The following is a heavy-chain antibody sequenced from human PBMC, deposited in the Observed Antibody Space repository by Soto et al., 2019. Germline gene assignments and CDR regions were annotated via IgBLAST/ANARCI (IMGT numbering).Heavy chain of an antibody. CDR2: IYYTGDT. Sequence: PXETLSLPRPVAGDSTTSGCYDWSWVRHHPGKGLEWVGSIYYTGDTYFNPSLKSRIAVSMDTSKNEFSLKLTSVTSADTAVYFCARGAPRPRDVPTYFHVWGQGTLVTVSS. D-gene: IGHD1-26*01. V-gene: IGHV4-39*07. CDR3: ARGAPRPRDVPTYFHV. J-gene: IGHJ4*02. CDR1: GDSTTSGCYD.